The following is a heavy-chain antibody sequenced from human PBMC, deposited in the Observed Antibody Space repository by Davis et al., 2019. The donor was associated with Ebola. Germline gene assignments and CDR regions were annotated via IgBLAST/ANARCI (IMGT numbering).Heavy chain of an antibody. Sequence: ASVKVSCKASGYTFTSYAMHWVRQAPGQRLEWMGWINAGNGNTKYSQKFQGRVTITRDTSASTAYMELSSLRSEDTAVYYCASSVLWSGYSYYYYGMDVWGQGTTVTVSS. V-gene: IGHV1-3*01. D-gene: IGHD3-3*01. J-gene: IGHJ6*02. CDR3: ASSVLWSGYSYYYYGMDV. CDR2: INAGNGNT. CDR1: GYTFTSYA.